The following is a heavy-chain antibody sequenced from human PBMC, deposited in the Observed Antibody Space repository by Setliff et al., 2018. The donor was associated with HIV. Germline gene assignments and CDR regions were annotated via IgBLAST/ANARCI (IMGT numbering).Heavy chain of an antibody. Sequence: ASVKVSCKAPGYTFINYDIYWVRQTTGQGLEWMGWMNPDSGNTGYAQKFQGRVTMTRNTSISTAYMDLSSLRSEDTAVYYCARRHSSGWSYYYYYYGMDVWGQGTTVTVSS. J-gene: IGHJ6*02. CDR3: ARRHSSGWSYYYYYYGMDV. V-gene: IGHV1-8*02. CDR2: MNPDSGNT. D-gene: IGHD6-19*01. CDR1: GYTFINYD.